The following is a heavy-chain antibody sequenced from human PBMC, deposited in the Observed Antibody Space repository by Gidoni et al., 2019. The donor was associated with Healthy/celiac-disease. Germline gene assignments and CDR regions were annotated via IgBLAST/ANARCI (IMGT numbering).Heavy chain of an antibody. V-gene: IGHV3-21*01. D-gene: IGHD4-4*01. CDR1: GFTFSSYG. Sequence: EVQLVESGGGLVKPGGSLRLSCSASGFTFSSYGMNWVRQAPGKGLEWVSYMSSSSSYIYNADTVKGRFTISRDNAKNSLYLQMNSLRAEDTAVYYCARVAVSIYYYYGMDVWGQGTTVTVS. CDR2: MSSSSSYI. J-gene: IGHJ6*02. CDR3: ARVAVSIYYYYGMDV.